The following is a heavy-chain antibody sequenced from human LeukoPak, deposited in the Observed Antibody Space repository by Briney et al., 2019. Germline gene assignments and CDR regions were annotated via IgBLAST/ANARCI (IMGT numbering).Heavy chain of an antibody. CDR2: IYYSGIT. CDR3: ARGFDSSSGWYPAFDI. Sequence: SETRSLTCTVSGGSIRGYYWSWIRQPPGKGLEYIGYIYYSGITNYNPSLKSRVTISVDTSKNQFSLRLNSVTAADTAMYYCARGFDSSSGWYPAFDIWGHGTMGTVSS. D-gene: IGHD6-19*01. J-gene: IGHJ3*02. CDR1: GGSIRGYY. V-gene: IGHV4-59*01.